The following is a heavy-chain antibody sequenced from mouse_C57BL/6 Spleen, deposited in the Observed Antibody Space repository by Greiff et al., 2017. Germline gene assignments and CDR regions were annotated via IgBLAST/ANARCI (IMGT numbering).Heavy chain of an antibody. Sequence: VQLQQSGAELVKPGASVKLSCTASGYNFTDYYMNWVKQRTEQGLEWIGRIDPESGGTNYAPKFKGKATLTADKSSSTAYMQLSSLTSEDTAVYYCANGDDSCLFAYWGQGTLVTVSA. V-gene: IGHV14-2*01. CDR2: IDPESGGT. J-gene: IGHJ3*01. CDR1: GYNFTDYY. D-gene: IGHD2-12*01. CDR3: ANGDDSCLFAY.